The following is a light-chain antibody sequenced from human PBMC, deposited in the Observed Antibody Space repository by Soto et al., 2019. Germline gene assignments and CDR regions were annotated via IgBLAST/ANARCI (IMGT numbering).Light chain of an antibody. J-gene: IGLJ2*01. CDR1: SRDVGGYNY. V-gene: IGLV2-14*01. CDR3: SSYVNYLTFVI. Sequence: QSALTQPASVSGSPGQSITISCTGTSRDVGGYNYVSWHQQHPGKAPKVIITEVSNRPSGVSNRFSGSKSGNTASLTISGLQTEDEADYYCSSYVNYLTFVIFGGGTKVTVL. CDR2: EVS.